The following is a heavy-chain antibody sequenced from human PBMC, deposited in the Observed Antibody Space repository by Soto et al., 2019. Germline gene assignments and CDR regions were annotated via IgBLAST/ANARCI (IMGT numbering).Heavy chain of an antibody. CDR3: AGRLTTAASLDH. J-gene: IGHJ4*02. CDR2: VHGGGST. D-gene: IGHD3-16*01. CDR1: GFTVSNNH. V-gene: IGHV3-53*01. Sequence: VHLVESGGGLIQPGGSLRLSCASSGFTVSNNHMTWVRQAAGKGLELVSFVHGGGSTSYADSVKGRFTIARDNSKYTLYLQMDSLRAEDTAIYYCAGRLTTAASLDHWGRGTLVTVSS.